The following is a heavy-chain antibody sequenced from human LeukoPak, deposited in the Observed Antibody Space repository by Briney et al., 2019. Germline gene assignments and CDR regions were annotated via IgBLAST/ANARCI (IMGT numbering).Heavy chain of an antibody. D-gene: IGHD3-22*01. J-gene: IGHJ4*02. CDR1: GFTFSSYV. Sequence: PGGSLRLSCAASGFTFSSYVMSWVRQAPGKGLEWVSVISGSGGSTYYASSVKGRFTISRDNSKNTLYLQMNSLRAEDTAVYYCAKAATYYYDSSGPRLDYWGQGTLVTVSS. CDR2: ISGSGGST. CDR3: AKAATYYYDSSGPRLDY. V-gene: IGHV3-23*01.